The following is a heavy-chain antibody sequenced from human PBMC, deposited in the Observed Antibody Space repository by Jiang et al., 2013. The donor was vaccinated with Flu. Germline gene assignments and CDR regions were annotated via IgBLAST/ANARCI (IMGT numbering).Heavy chain of an antibody. V-gene: IGHV1-69*06. D-gene: IGHD3-9*01. Sequence: SGGTFSSYVISWVRQAPGQGLEWMGGIIPIFGAPNYAQRFQGRVTITADKSTSTAYMELSSLRSEDTAVYYCARGAYYDILTGFDPWGQGTLVTVSS. CDR2: IIPIFGAP. J-gene: IGHJ5*02. CDR1: GGTFSSYV. CDR3: ARGAYYDILTGFDP.